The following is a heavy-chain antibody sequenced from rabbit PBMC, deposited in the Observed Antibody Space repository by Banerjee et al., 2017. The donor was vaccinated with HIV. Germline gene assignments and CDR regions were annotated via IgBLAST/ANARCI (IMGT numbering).Heavy chain of an antibody. CDR1: GFSFSNKAV. Sequence: QEQLVESGGGLVRPEGSLKLSCTASGFSFSNKAVMCWVRQAPGKGLEWIACIYAGSGGGTAYASWAKGRFTISKTSSTTVTLQMTSLTAADTATYFCARGSAAMTMVITGFYFNLWGQGTLVTVS. J-gene: IGHJ4*01. CDR3: ARGSAAMTMVITGFYFNL. D-gene: IGHD2-1*01. V-gene: IGHV1S45*01. CDR2: IYAGSGGGT.